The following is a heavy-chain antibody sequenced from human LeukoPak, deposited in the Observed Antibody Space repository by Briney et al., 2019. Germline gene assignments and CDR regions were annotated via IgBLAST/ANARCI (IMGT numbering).Heavy chain of an antibody. CDR1: GGTFSSYA. Sequence: GASVKVSCKASGGTFSSYAISWVRQAPGQGLEWMGGIIPIFGTANYAQKFQGRVTITTDESTSTAYMELSSLRSEDTAVYYCARDPTLSGGEGYWGQGTLVTVSS. CDR2: IIPIFGTA. V-gene: IGHV1-69*05. J-gene: IGHJ4*02. CDR3: ARDPTLSGGEGY. D-gene: IGHD3-10*01.